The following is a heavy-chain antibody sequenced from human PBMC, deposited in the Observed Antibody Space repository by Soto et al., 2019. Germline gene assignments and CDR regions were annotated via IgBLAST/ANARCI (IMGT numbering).Heavy chain of an antibody. CDR1: GFTFSSYG. V-gene: IGHV3-33*01. J-gene: IGHJ3*02. Sequence: QVQLVESGGGVVQPGRSLRLSCAASGFTFSSYGMHWVRQAPGKGLEWVAVIWYDGSNKYYADSVKGRFTISRDNSKNTLYLQMNSLRAEDTAVYYCARSTVTTRDAFDIWGHGTMVTVSS. CDR2: IWYDGSNK. D-gene: IGHD4-17*01. CDR3: ARSTVTTRDAFDI.